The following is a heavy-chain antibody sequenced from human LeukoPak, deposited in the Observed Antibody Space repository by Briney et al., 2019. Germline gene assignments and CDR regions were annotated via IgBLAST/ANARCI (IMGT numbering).Heavy chain of an antibody. V-gene: IGHV3-21*01. CDR3: ARIVVVPAAMGFDY. J-gene: IGHJ4*02. D-gene: IGHD2-2*01. Sequence: GGSLRLSCAASGFTFSTYSMNWVRQAPGKGLEWVSSISSSSSYIYYADSVKGRFTISRDNAKNSLYLQMNSLRAEDTAVYYCARIVVVPAAMGFDYWGQGTLVTVSS. CDR2: ISSSSSYI. CDR1: GFTFSTYS.